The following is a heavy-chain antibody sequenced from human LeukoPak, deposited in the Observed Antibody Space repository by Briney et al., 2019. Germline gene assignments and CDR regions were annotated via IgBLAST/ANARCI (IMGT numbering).Heavy chain of an antibody. CDR1: GGSFSGYY. Sequence: PSETLSLTCAVYGGSFSGYYWSWIRQPPGKGLVWIGEINHSGSTNYNPSLKSRVTISVDTSKNQFSLKLSSVTAADTAVYYCARRRMSIAARPSTRWFDPWGQGTLVTVSS. D-gene: IGHD6-6*01. CDR2: INHSGST. J-gene: IGHJ5*02. CDR3: ARRRMSIAARPSTRWFDP. V-gene: IGHV4-34*01.